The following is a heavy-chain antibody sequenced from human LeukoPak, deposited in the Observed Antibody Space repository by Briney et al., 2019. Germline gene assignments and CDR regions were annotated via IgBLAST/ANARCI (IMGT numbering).Heavy chain of an antibody. D-gene: IGHD3-22*01. J-gene: IGHJ4*02. V-gene: IGHV1-69*06. Sequence: ASVKVSCKASGGTFSSYAISWVRQAPGQGLEWMGGIIPIFGTANYAQKFQGRVTITADKSTSTAYMELSSLRSEDTAVYYCAKLDSITMIVVVKSFDYWGQGTLVTVSS. CDR2: IIPIFGTA. CDR3: AKLDSITMIVVVKSFDY. CDR1: GGTFSSYA.